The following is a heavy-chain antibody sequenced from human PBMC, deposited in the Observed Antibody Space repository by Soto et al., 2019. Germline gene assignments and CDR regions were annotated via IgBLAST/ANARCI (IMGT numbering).Heavy chain of an antibody. V-gene: IGHV3-33*01. J-gene: IGHJ6*02. CDR2: IWYDGSNK. CDR1: GFTFSSYG. Sequence: GGSLRLSCAASGFTFSSYGMHWVRQAPGKGLEWVAVIWYDGSNKYYADSVKGRFTISRDNSKNTLYLQMNSLRAEDTAVYYCAGDFDYDFWSGYFTYYYYGMDVWGQGTTVTVSS. D-gene: IGHD3-3*01. CDR3: AGDFDYDFWSGYFTYYYYGMDV.